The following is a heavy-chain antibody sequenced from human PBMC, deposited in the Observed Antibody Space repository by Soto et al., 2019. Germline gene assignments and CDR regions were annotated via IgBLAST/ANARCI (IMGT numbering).Heavy chain of an antibody. CDR2: INPNSGGT. CDR1: GYTFTGYY. D-gene: IGHD3-3*01. V-gene: IGHV1-2*04. Sequence: ASVKVSCKASGYTFTGYYMHWVRQAPGQGLEWMGWINPNSGGTNYAQKFQGWVTMTRDTSVKQFSLRLKSVTAADTGVYYCARLRGGIFGPSDYWGQGTPVTVSS. CDR3: ARLRGGIFGPSDY. J-gene: IGHJ4*02.